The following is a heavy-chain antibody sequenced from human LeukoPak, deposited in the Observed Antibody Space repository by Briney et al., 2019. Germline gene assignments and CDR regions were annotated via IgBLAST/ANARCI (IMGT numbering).Heavy chain of an antibody. CDR1: GFTFSSYS. Sequence: GGSLRLSCAASGFTFSSYSMNWVRQAPGKGPERVSYISSSSSTIYYADSVKGRFTISRDNAKNSLYLQMNSLRAEDTAVYYCARDRVTIFGVAPNDYWGQGTLVTVSS. CDR3: ARDRVTIFGVAPNDY. D-gene: IGHD3-3*01. V-gene: IGHV3-48*01. CDR2: ISSSSSTI. J-gene: IGHJ4*02.